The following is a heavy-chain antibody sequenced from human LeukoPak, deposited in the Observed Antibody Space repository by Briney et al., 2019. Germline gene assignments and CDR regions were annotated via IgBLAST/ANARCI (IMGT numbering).Heavy chain of an antibody. CDR1: GGSISSYY. CDR3: ARDNYGGDFDY. J-gene: IGHJ4*02. CDR2: IYYSGST. Sequence: PSETLSLTCTVSGGSISSYYWSWIRQPPGKGLEWIGYIYYSGSTNYNPSLKSRVTISVDTSKNQFSLKLSSVTAADTAVYYRARDNYGGDFDYWGQGTLVTVSS. V-gene: IGHV4-59*01. D-gene: IGHD4-23*01.